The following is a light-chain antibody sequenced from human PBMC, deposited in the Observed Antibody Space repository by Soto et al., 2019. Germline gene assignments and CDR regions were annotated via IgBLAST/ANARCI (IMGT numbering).Light chain of an antibody. V-gene: IGKV1-5*03. CDR2: KAS. CDR3: QQYNSYSAWT. Sequence: DIQMTQSPSTLSASVGDRVTITCRASQSISTWLAWYQQRPGKAPKLLIYKASSLESGVPLRFSGSGSGTEFPLTISSLQPDDFATYFCQQYNSYSAWTFGQGTKVEFK. J-gene: IGKJ1*01. CDR1: QSISTW.